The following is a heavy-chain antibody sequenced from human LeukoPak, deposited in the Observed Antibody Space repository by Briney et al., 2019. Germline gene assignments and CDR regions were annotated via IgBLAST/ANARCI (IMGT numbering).Heavy chain of an antibody. CDR1: GGSISRNY. D-gene: IGHD3-3*01. CDR2: IYYSGST. V-gene: IGHV4-59*01. J-gene: IGHJ4*02. CDR3: ARVSRSWSGYYPYYFDY. Sequence: SETLSLTPIHRGGSISRNYWSRIRQPPGARLEWIGHIYYSGSTNYNTSLTSRVTISVDTSKNHFSLKLSSVTAADTAVYYCARVSRSWSGYYPYYFDYWGQGTLVTVSS.